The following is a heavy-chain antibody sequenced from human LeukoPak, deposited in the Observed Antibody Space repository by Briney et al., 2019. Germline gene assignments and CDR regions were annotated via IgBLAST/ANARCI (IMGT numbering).Heavy chain of an antibody. Sequence: GGSLRLSCAASGFTFSTYWMHWVRQAPGRRLLWVSRINTDGSITNYADSVKGRFTISRDNAKNTLYLQMNSLRSEDTAVYYCARVPPSVGEATSEYFQDWGQGTLVTVSS. V-gene: IGHV3-74*01. CDR1: GFTFSTYW. CDR2: INTDGSIT. CDR3: ARVPPSVGEATSEYFQD. J-gene: IGHJ1*01. D-gene: IGHD1-26*01.